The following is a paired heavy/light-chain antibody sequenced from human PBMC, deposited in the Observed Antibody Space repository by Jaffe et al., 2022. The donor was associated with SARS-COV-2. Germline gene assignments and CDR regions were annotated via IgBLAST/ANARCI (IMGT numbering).Light chain of an antibody. V-gene: IGKV2-28*01. Sequence: DIVMTQSPLSLPVTPGEPASISCRSSQSLLHSNGYNYLDWFLQKPGQSPQLLIYLGSNRASGVPDRFSGSGSGTDFTLKISRVEAEDVGVYYCMQALQIPLTFGGGTKVEIK. J-gene: IGKJ4*01. CDR2: LGS. CDR1: QSLLHSNGYNY. CDR3: MQALQIPLT.
Heavy chain of an antibody. CDR3: VRPRSGNYYNDY. D-gene: IGHD1-26*01. CDR2: INPDGSGT. V-gene: IGHV3-74*01. CDR1: GFTFSSYW. J-gene: IGHJ4*02. Sequence: EVQLVESGGDLVQPGGSLRLSCAASGFTFSSYWMHWVRQAPGKGLVWVSRINPDGSGTTYADSVKGRFTISRDNAKNTLYLQMNSLRAEDTAVYYCVRPRSGNYYNDYWGQGTLVTVSS.